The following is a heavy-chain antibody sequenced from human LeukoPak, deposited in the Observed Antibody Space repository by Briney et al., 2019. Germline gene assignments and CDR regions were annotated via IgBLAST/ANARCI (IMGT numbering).Heavy chain of an antibody. CDR1: GYTFTGYY. V-gene: IGHV1-2*02. D-gene: IGHD5-18*01. CDR2: INPNSGGT. Sequence: ASVKVSCKASGYTFTGYYMHWVRQAPGQGLEWMGWINPNSGGTNYAQKFQGRVTMTRDTSISAAYMELSRLRSDDTAVYYCARGHVDTAMDDYWGQGTLVTVSS. CDR3: ARGHVDTAMDDY. J-gene: IGHJ4*02.